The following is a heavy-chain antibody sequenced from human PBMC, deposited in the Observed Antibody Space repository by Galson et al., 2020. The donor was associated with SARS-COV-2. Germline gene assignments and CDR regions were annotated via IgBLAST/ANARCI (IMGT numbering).Heavy chain of an antibody. V-gene: IGHV4-59*13. CDR1: GGSISSYY. CDR3: ARTVRFGELLSTYYYYYGMDV. D-gene: IGHD3-10*01. CDR2: IYYSGST. Sequence: SETLSLTCTVSGGSISSYYWSWIRQPPGKGLEWIGYIYYSGSTNYNPSLKSRVTISVDTSKNQFSLKLSSVTAADTAVYYCARTVRFGELLSTYYYYYGMDVWGQGTTVTVSS. J-gene: IGHJ6*02.